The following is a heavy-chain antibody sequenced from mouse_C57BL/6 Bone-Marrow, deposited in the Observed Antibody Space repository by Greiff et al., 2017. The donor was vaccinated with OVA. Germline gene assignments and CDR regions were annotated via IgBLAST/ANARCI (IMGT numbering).Heavy chain of an antibody. Sequence: QVHVKQSGAELVRPGTSVKMSCKASGYTFTNYWIGWAKQRPGHGLEWIGDIYPGGGYTNYNEKFKGKATLTADKSSSTAYMQFSSLTSEDSAIYYGARAPDGYYVYYFDYWGQGTTLTVSS. CDR1: GYTFTNYW. CDR3: ARAPDGYYVYYFDY. CDR2: IYPGGGYT. V-gene: IGHV1-63*01. J-gene: IGHJ2*01. D-gene: IGHD2-3*01.